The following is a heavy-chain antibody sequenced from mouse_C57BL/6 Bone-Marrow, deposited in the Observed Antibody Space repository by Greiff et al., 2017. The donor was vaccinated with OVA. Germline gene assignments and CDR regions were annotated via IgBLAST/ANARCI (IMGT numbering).Heavy chain of an antibody. CDR3: ARHPNYYGSSVYAMDY. V-gene: IGHV2-6-1*01. CDR1: GFSLTSYG. J-gene: IGHJ4*01. Sequence: VKVEESGPGLVAPSQSLSITCTVSGFSLTSYGVHWVRQPPGKGLEWLVVIWSDGSTTYNSALKSRLSISKDNSKSQVFLKMNSLQTDDTAMYYCARHPNYYGSSVYAMDYWGQGTSVTVSS. D-gene: IGHD1-1*01. CDR2: IWSDGST.